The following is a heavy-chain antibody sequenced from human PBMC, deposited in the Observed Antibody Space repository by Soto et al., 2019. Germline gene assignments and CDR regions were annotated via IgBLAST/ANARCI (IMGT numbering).Heavy chain of an antibody. CDR2: ISGSGT. CDR1: GCPCSTYP. D-gene: IGHD3-16*01. J-gene: IGHJ3*01. Sequence: PGGSLRLSSAAFGCPCSTYPMTCARQVPGKGLEWVSGISGSGTTYADSVKGRLTISREDAQNTLDLLMNSRRAEDTAVYYGERVRWGELPAWRQGTMVTVSS. CDR3: ERVRWGELPA. V-gene: IGHV3-23*01.